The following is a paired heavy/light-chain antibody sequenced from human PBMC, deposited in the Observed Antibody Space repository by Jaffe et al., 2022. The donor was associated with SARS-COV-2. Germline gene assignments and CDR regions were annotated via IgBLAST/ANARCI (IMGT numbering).Heavy chain of an antibody. V-gene: IGHV4-39*01. CDR2: VFYGGTT. J-gene: IGHJ4*02. CDR1: GGSINSSVHY. CDR3: TTDPRFKTGPFRY. Sequence: QLQLQESGPGLVKPSETLSLTCTVSGGSINSSVHYWAWIRQPPGKGLEWIGSVFYGGTTYYNPSLRSRVTISVDTSKSQFSLRLNSVTAADTAMYFCTTDPRFKTGPFRYWGQGTLVTVSS.
Light chain of an antibody. CDR2: DAS. CDR3: QQRGGWPRT. CDR1: QSIGSD. J-gene: IGKJ1*01. V-gene: IGKV3-11*01. Sequence: EIVLTQSPATLSLSPGERATLSCRASQSIGSDLDWLQLKPGQAPRLLIHDASNRATGTPARFSGSGSGTDFTLTISSLEPEDFAVYYCQQRGGWPRTFGQGTKVEVK.